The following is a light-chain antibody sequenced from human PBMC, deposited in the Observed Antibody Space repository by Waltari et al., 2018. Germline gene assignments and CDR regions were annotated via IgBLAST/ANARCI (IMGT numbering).Light chain of an antibody. CDR2: GAS. V-gene: IGKV3-20*01. CDR1: QSISKY. CDR3: QHYVRLPAT. Sequence: EIMLTQSPGPLSLSPGESATLACRASQSISKYLAWYQQKPGQAPRPLIYGASSRATGIPDRFSGSGSGTDFSLTISRLEPQDFAVYYCQHYVRLPATFGQGTKVEIK. J-gene: IGKJ1*01.